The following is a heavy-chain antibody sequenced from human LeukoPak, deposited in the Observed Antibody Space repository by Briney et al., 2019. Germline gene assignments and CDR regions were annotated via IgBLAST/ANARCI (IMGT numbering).Heavy chain of an antibody. CDR1: GFTFSTYS. Sequence: GGSLRLSCTASGFTFSTYSMNWVRQAPGKGLEWVSSISSSSSYIYYADSVKGRFTISRDNAKNSLYLEMNSLRAEDTAVYYCARVYYYDSSGYYGYWGQGTLVTVSS. D-gene: IGHD3-22*01. CDR2: ISSSSSYI. CDR3: ARVYYYDSSGYYGY. V-gene: IGHV3-21*01. J-gene: IGHJ4*02.